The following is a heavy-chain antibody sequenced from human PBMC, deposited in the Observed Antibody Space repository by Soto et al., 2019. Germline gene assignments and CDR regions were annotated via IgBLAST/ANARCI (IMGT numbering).Heavy chain of an antibody. J-gene: IGHJ6*02. Sequence: ETLSLTCAVTGGSISSGGYSWSWVRQAPGKGLEWVSYISSSSSTIYYADSVKGRFTISRDNAKNSLYLQMNSLRDEDTAVYYCARGGYNWNDDYYYYGMDVWGQGTTV. D-gene: IGHD1-1*01. CDR2: ISSSSSTI. CDR3: ARGGYNWNDDYYYYGMDV. V-gene: IGHV3-48*02. CDR1: GGSISSGGYS.